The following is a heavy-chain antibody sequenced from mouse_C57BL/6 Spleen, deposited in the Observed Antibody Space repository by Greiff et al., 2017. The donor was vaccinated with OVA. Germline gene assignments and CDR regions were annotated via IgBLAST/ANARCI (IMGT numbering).Heavy chain of an antibody. CDR1: GYSITSGYD. CDR2: ISYSGST. J-gene: IGHJ3*01. CDR3: ATHYDTGGFAY. V-gene: IGHV3-1*01. Sequence: EVKLQESGPGMVKPSQSLSLTCTVTGYSITSGYDWHWIRHFPGNKLEWMGYISYSGSTNYNPSLKSRISITHDTSKNHFFLKLNSVTTEDTATYYCATHYDTGGFAYWGQGTLVTVSA. D-gene: IGHD1-1*01.